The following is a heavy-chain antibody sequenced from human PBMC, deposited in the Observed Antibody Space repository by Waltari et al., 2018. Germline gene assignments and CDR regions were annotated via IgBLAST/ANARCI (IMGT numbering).Heavy chain of an antibody. CDR2: IYYSGST. CDR1: GGSISSSSYY. J-gene: IGHJ4*02. Sequence: QLQLQESGPGLVKPSETLSLTCTVSGGSISSSSYYWGWIRQPPGKGLEWIGSIYYSGSTYYNPSLKSRVTISVDTSKNQFSLKLSSVTAADTAVYYCARVMITFGGVIVDYWGQGTLVTVSS. CDR3: ARVMITFGGVIVDY. D-gene: IGHD3-16*02. V-gene: IGHV4-39*07.